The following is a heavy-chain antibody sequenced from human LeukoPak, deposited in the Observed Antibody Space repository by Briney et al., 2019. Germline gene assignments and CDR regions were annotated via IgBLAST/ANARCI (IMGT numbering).Heavy chain of an antibody. J-gene: IGHJ4*02. CDR3: ARHKEYGGNPTVDY. V-gene: IGHV4-39*01. CDR2: MHYSGNT. Sequence: KASETLSLTCTVSGASISTNTYYWAWIRQPPGRGLEWIGSMHYSGNTYHNASLRSRVTISLDTSENQFSLKVNSVTAADTAVYYCARHKEYGGNPTVDYWGQGILITVSS. CDR1: GASISTNTYY. D-gene: IGHD4/OR15-4a*01.